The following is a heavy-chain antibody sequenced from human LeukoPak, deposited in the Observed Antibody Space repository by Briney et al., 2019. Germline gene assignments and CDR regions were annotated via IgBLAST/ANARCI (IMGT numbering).Heavy chain of an antibody. CDR2: ISSSSSYI. J-gene: IGHJ4*02. CDR1: GFTFSSYS. D-gene: IGHD3-3*01. V-gene: IGHV3-21*01. Sequence: GGSLRLSCAASGFTFSSYSMNSVRQAPGKGLEWVSSISSSSSYIYYADSVKGRFTISRDNAKNSLYLQMNSLRAEDTAVYYCARAPDFWSGYIDYWGQGTLVTVSS. CDR3: ARAPDFWSGYIDY.